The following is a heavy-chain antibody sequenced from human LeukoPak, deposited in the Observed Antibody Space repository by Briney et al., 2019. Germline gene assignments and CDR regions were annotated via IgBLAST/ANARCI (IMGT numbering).Heavy chain of an antibody. V-gene: IGHV3-7*04. CDR1: GFTFSSYW. D-gene: IGHD3-10*01. J-gene: IGHJ4*02. Sequence: GGSLRLSCAASGFTFSSYWMSWVRQAPGKGLEWVSNIKQDGSEKYYVDSVKGRFTISRDNAKNSLYLQMNSLRAEDTALYYCASDRGYCDYRGQGTLVTVSS. CDR2: IKQDGSEK. CDR3: ASDRGYCDY.